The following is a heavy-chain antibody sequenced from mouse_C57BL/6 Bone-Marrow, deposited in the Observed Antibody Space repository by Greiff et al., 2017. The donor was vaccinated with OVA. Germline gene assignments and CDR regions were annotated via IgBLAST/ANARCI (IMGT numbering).Heavy chain of an antibody. J-gene: IGHJ3*01. CDR2: IDPENGDT. Sequence: VQLQQSGAELVRPGASVKLSCTASGFNIKDDYMHWVKQRPEQGLEWIGWIDPENGDTEYASKFQGKATITADTSSNTAYLQLRSLTSEDTAVYYCTTFDGYYTAWFAYWGQGTLVTVSA. CDR1: GFNIKDDY. V-gene: IGHV14-4*01. CDR3: TTFDGYYTAWFAY. D-gene: IGHD2-3*01.